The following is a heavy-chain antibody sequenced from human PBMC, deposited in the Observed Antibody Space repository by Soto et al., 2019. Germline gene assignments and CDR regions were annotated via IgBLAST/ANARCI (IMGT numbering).Heavy chain of an antibody. CDR3: HASGSPDY. Sequence: EVQLVESGGGLVQPGGSLRLSCAASGFTFSSYWMHWIRQAPGKGLVWVSRINSDGSATNYADSEKGRFTISRDNAKNTLYLQMNSLRAEDTAVYYCHASGSPDYWGQGTLVTVSS. D-gene: IGHD3-10*01. J-gene: IGHJ4*02. V-gene: IGHV3-74*01. CDR1: GFTFSSYW. CDR2: INSDGSAT.